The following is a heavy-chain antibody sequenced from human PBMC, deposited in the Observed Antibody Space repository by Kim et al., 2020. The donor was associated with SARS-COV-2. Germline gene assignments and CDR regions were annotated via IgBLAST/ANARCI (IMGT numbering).Heavy chain of an antibody. CDR2: ISPYSGGT. V-gene: IGHV1-2*02. D-gene: IGHD6-19*01. J-gene: IGHJ4*02. CDR1: GYTFTGYY. Sequence: ASVKVSCKASGYTFTGYYIQWVRQAPGQGLEWMGWISPYSGGTNYAQKFQARVTMTRDTSISTAYLELSRLTSDDTAVYYCARDASVNYWGQGSLVTVSS. CDR3: ARDASVNY.